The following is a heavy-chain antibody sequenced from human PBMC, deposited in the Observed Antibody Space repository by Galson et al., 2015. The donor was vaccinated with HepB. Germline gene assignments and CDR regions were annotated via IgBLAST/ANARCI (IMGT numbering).Heavy chain of an antibody. CDR3: ARATKFPLYSSSWYSDY. J-gene: IGHJ4*02. Sequence: SVKVSCKASGYTFTSYGFNWVRQAPGQGLEWMGWISAYNGNTKYAQRLQGRVTMTTDTSTSTAYMELRSLRSDDTAVYYCARATKFPLYSSSWYSDYWGQGTLVTVSP. CDR2: ISAYNGNT. V-gene: IGHV1-18*01. D-gene: IGHD6-13*01. CDR1: GYTFTSYG.